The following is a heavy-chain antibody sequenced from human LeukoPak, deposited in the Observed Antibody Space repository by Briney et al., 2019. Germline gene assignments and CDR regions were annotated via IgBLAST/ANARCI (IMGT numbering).Heavy chain of an antibody. Sequence: SETLSLTCTVSGGSISSYYWSWIRQPAGKGLEWIGRIYTSGSTNYNPSLKSRVTMSVDTSKNQFSLKLSSVTAADTAVYYCARGSFDWLPNWFDPWGQGTLVTVSS. CDR3: ARGSFDWLPNWFDP. J-gene: IGHJ5*02. CDR2: IYTSGST. D-gene: IGHD3-9*01. CDR1: GGSISSYY. V-gene: IGHV4-4*07.